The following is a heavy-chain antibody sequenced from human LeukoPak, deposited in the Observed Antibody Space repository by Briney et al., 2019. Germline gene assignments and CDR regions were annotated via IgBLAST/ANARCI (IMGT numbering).Heavy chain of an antibody. CDR2: IYHSGST. Sequence: SETLSLTCTVSDNSISSGYYWGWIRQPPGKGLEWIGTIYHSGSTYYNPSLKSRVTISVDTSKNQVSLKLRSVTAADTAVYYCARTTEGYAGGPGYSYYYYMDVWGKGTTVTISS. CDR3: ARTTEGYAGGPGYSYYYYMDV. V-gene: IGHV4-38-2*02. D-gene: IGHD5-12*01. J-gene: IGHJ6*03. CDR1: DNSISSGYY.